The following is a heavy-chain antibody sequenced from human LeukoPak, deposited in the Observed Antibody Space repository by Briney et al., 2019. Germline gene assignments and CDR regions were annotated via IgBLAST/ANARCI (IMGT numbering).Heavy chain of an antibody. CDR1: GDSITSNRSY. CDR2: IYYSGST. CDR3: ARVGGSSGGVFDY. D-gene: IGHD6-19*01. Sequence: SETLSLTCIVSGDSITSNRSYWGWIRQPPGKGLEWIGSIYYSGSTYYNPSLKSRVTISVDTSKNQFSLKLSSVTAADTAVYYCARVGGSSGGVFDYWGQGTLVTVSS. J-gene: IGHJ4*02. V-gene: IGHV4-39*07.